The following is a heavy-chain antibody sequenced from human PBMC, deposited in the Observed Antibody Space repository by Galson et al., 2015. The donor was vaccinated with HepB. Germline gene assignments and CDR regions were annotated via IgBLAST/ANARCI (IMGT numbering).Heavy chain of an antibody. V-gene: IGHV6-1*01. Sequence: CAISGDSVSSNSAAWNWIRQSPSRGLEWLGRTYYRSKWYNDYAVSVKSRITINPDTSKNQFSLQLNSVTPEDTAVYYCARAKSIAVAGDLRYYYYYMDVWGNGSTVAVSS. D-gene: IGHD6-19*01. CDR1: GDSVSSNSAA. CDR3: ARAKSIAVAGDLRYYYYYMDV. CDR2: TYYRSKWYN. J-gene: IGHJ6*03.